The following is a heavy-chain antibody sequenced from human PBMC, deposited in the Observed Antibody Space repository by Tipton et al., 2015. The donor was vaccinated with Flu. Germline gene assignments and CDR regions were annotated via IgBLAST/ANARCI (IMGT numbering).Heavy chain of an antibody. V-gene: IGHV4-39*01. J-gene: IGHJ4*02. CDR2: IYYSGIT. CDR1: GGSVSSSSQY. Sequence: TLSLTCTVSGGSVSSSSQYWGWVRQPPGKALEWIGSIYYSGITFYNPSLKSRVTISVDTSKNQFSLNLRSVSAGDTAVYYCASQTPVSLSARHFDYWGPGTLLTVPS. D-gene: IGHD6-6*01. CDR3: ASQTPVSLSARHFDY.